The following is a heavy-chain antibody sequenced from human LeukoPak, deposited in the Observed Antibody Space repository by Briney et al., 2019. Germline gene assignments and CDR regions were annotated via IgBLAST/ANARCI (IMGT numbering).Heavy chain of an antibody. CDR3: ARSGFCTSSTCFRESDGLDV. CDR1: GYIFTAYG. V-gene: IGHV1-18*01. Sequence: ASVKVSCKASGYIFTAYGISWVRQTPGEGLEWMGWISPDNDDTKYAQKLQGRVVLTTDTSTSTAYMELTSLRSGDTAVYYCARSGFCTSSTCFRESDGLDVWGQGTMPTVSS. D-gene: IGHD2-8*01. J-gene: IGHJ3*01. CDR2: ISPDNDDT.